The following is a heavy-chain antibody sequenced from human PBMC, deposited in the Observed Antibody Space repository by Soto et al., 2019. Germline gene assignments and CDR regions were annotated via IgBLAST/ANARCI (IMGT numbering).Heavy chain of an antibody. V-gene: IGHV1-69*02. CDR2: IIPILGIA. CDR1: GGTFSSYT. D-gene: IGHD3-3*01. J-gene: IGHJ3*02. CDR3: ARGGTTRGDAFGI. Sequence: SVKVACKASGGTFSSYTISWVLQAPGQGLEWMGRIIPILGIANYAQKFQGRVTITADKSTSTAYMELSSLRSEDTAVYYCARGGTTRGDAFGIWGQGTMVTV.